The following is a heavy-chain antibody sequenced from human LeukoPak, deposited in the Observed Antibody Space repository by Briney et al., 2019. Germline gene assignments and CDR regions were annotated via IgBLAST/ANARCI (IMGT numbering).Heavy chain of an antibody. Sequence: GGSLRLSCAASGFTFDDLAIHWVRQVPGKGLEWVSGISWNGGSVGYADSVKGRFTISRDNAKNSLYLQMNTLRAEDTALYYCAEAKSWGATPYYFDSWGQGTLVTVSS. V-gene: IGHV3-9*01. CDR3: AEAKSWGATPYYFDS. D-gene: IGHD3-16*01. CDR2: ISWNGGSV. J-gene: IGHJ4*02. CDR1: GFTFDDLA.